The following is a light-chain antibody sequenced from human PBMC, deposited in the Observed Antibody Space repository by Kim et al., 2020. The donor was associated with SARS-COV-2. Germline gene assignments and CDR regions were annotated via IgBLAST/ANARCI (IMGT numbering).Light chain of an antibody. J-gene: IGKJ1*01. CDR1: QYVRSNY. V-gene: IGKV3-20*01. CDR2: GAS. CDR3: QQYGSSPQT. Sequence: EIVLTQSPGTLSLSPGERATLSCSASQYVRSNYLAWYQQKSGQSPRLLIYGASSRATGIPDRFSGSGSGTDFTLTISRLEPEDFAVYYCQQYGSSPQTFGQGTKVDIK.